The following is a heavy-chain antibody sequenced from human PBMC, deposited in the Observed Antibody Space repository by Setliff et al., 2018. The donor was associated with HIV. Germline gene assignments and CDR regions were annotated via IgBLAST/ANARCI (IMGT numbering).Heavy chain of an antibody. D-gene: IGHD3-3*01. Sequence: SLTCTVSGGSVNTSSYYWGWIRQPPGRGLEWIGGISYSGRPYYNPSLKSRVAIYLDPSKNQFSLNLISVTAADTAVYYCARPGYYDFWSKMDVWGKGSTVTVSS. V-gene: IGHV4-39*01. CDR1: GGSVNTSSYY. J-gene: IGHJ6*04. CDR3: ARPGYYDFWSKMDV. CDR2: ISYSGRP.